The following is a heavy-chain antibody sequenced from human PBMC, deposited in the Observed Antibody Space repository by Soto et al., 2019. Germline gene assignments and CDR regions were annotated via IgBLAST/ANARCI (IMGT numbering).Heavy chain of an antibody. V-gene: IGHV5-51*01. CDR3: ARMEAEYYYDSSGYYYSH. Sequence: GESLKISCKGSGYSFTSYWIGWVRQMPGKGLEWMGIIYPGDSDTRYSPSFQGQVTISADKSISTAYLQWSSLKASDTAMYYCARMEAEYYYDSSGYYYSHWGQGTLVTVSS. D-gene: IGHD3-22*01. CDR1: GYSFTSYW. J-gene: IGHJ4*02. CDR2: IYPGDSDT.